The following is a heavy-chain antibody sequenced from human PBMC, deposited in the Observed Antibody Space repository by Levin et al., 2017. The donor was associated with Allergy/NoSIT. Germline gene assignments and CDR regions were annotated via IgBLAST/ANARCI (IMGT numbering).Heavy chain of an antibody. D-gene: IGHD3-10*01. Sequence: HPGGSLRLSCATSGFTFNDYALHWVRQAPGKGLEWVSGISWNSANIGYADSVKGRFSISRDNAKKSLYLEMNSLRAEDTALYYCAKDMTVGFGGRGFDYWGQGTQVIVSS. J-gene: IGHJ4*01. CDR3: AKDMTVGFGGRGFDY. CDR2: ISWNSANI. CDR1: GFTFNDYA. V-gene: IGHV3-9*01.